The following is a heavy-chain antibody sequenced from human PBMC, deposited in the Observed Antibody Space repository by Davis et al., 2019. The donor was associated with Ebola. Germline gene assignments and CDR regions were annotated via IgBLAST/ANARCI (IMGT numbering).Heavy chain of an antibody. V-gene: IGHV3-9*01. CDR3: TKTTKTVTPFQY. D-gene: IGHD4-17*01. CDR1: GVTFNDYS. J-gene: IGHJ4*02. CDR2: ISWDSGSI. Sequence: PGGSLRLSCEASGVTFNDYSMHWVRQAPGKGLEWVSGISWDSGSIGYADSVKGRFTISRDNAKNSLYLQMNSLRVEDTALYYCTKTTKTVTPFQYWGQGTLVTVSS.